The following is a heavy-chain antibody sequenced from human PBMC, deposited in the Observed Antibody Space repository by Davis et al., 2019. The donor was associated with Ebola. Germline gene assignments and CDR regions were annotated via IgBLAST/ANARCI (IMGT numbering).Heavy chain of an antibody. V-gene: IGHV4-59*08. CDR2: ISYSGST. CDR3: ARLFDDSSGYYYQHWFDP. CDR1: GDSITGHY. Sequence: MPSETLSLTCLVPGDSITGHYWIWVRQPPGKGLAWIGNISYSGSTNYNPSLKSRVTISVDTSKNQFSLKLNSVTATDTAVYYCARLFDDSSGYYYQHWFDPWGQGTLVTVSS. J-gene: IGHJ5*02. D-gene: IGHD3-22*01.